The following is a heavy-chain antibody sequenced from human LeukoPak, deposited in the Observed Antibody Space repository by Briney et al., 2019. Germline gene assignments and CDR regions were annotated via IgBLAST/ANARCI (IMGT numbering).Heavy chain of an antibody. CDR1: GDSVSSNSAA. CDR3: ARARITIFGVDDYSYYYMDV. Sequence: SQTLSLTCAIAGDSVSSNSAAWYWIRQSPSRGLEWLGRTHYRSKGDTDYSISAKGRMTINPDTSENHFSLQLNSVTPEDTAVYYCARARITIFGVDDYSYYYMDVWGKGTTVTVSS. J-gene: IGHJ6*03. V-gene: IGHV6-1*01. D-gene: IGHD3-3*01. CDR2: THYRSKGDT.